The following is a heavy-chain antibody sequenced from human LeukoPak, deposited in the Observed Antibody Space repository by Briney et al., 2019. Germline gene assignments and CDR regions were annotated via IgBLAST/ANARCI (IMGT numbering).Heavy chain of an antibody. Sequence: ASVKVSCKASGYTFTGYYMHWVRQAPGQGLEWMGWINPNSGGTNYAQKFRGRVTMTRGTSISTAYMELSRLRSDDTAVYYCAIDFWSGYYTGDYWGQGTLVTVSS. CDR3: AIDFWSGYYTGDY. D-gene: IGHD3-3*01. V-gene: IGHV1-2*02. CDR2: INPNSGGT. CDR1: GYTFTGYY. J-gene: IGHJ4*02.